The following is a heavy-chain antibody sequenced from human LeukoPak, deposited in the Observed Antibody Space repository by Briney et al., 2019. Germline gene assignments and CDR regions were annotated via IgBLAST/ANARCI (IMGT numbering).Heavy chain of an antibody. J-gene: IGHJ4*02. D-gene: IGHD5-12*01. CDR3: ARDLSSMTIVATTNAFDY. V-gene: IGHV1-2*02. CDR2: INPNSGGT. Sequence: ASVKVSCKASGYTFINYYMHWVRQAPGQGLEWMGWINPNSGGTNYAQKFQGRVTMTRDTSISTAYMELSRLRSDDTAVYYCARDLSSMTIVATTNAFDYWGQGTLVTVSS. CDR1: GYTFINYY.